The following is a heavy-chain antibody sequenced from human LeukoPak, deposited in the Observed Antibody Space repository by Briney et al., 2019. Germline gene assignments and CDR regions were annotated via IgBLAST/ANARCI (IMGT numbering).Heavy chain of an antibody. CDR2: IYTSGST. J-gene: IGHJ4*02. Sequence: PSQTLSLTCTVSGGSISSGSYYWSWIRQPAGKGLEWIGRIYTSGSTNYNPSLKSRVTISVDTSKNQFSLKLSSVTAADTAVYYCAREAEYYDSSGYSSYFDYWGQGTLVTVSS. V-gene: IGHV4-61*02. D-gene: IGHD3-22*01. CDR1: GGSISSGSYY. CDR3: AREAEYYDSSGYSSYFDY.